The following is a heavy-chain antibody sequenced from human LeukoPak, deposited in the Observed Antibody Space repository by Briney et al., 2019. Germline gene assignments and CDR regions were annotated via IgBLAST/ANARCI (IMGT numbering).Heavy chain of an antibody. CDR3: ARDSPTSIYDY. CDR2: SRNKANSYIT. J-gene: IGHJ4*02. V-gene: IGHV3-72*01. Sequence: GGSLRLSCAASGFTFSDHYLDWVRQAPGKGLEWVGRSRNKANSYITEYAASVKGRFTISRDDPKNSLYLQMNSLKIEDTAVYYCARDSPTSIYDYWGQGTLVTVSS. D-gene: IGHD2-21*01. CDR1: GFTFSDHY.